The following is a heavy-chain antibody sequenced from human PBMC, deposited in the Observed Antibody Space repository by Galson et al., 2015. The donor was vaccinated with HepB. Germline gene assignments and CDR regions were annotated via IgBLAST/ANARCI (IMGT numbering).Heavy chain of an antibody. D-gene: IGHD6-6*01. J-gene: IGHJ4*02. CDR3: AKSREGYSSSLPYDY. Sequence: QSGAEVKKPGESLRISCKGSGYSFTTYWISWVRQMPGKGLEWVGRIDPSDSYTNYSPSFQGHVTISADKSISTAYLQWSSLKASDTAMYYCAKSREGYSSSLPYDYWGQGTLVTVSS. CDR1: GYSFTTYW. CDR2: IDPSDSYT. V-gene: IGHV5-10-1*01.